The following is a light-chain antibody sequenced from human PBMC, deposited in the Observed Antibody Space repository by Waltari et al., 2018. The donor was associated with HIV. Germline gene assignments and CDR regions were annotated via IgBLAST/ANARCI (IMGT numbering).Light chain of an antibody. Sequence: DIQMTQSPSSLSASVGDTVTITCQASQDINNYLNWYQQKPGKAPKLLIYDASNLETGAPSRFSGGGSGTDFTLTISSRQPEDIATYYCQQYDNLYTFGQGTKLEIK. CDR1: QDINNY. J-gene: IGKJ2*01. CDR3: QQYDNLYT. V-gene: IGKV1-33*01. CDR2: DAS.